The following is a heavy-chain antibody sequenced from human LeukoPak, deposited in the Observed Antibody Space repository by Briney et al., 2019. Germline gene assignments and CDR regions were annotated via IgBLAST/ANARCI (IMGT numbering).Heavy chain of an antibody. V-gene: IGHV4-39*07. CDR2: IYYSGST. CDR1: GGSISSSSYY. J-gene: IGHJ4*02. D-gene: IGHD6-13*01. CDR3: ARDQGGTIAAAGNNFDY. Sequence: SETLSLTCTLSGGSISSSSYYWGWIRQPPGKGLEWIGSIYYSGSTYYNPSLKIRVTISVDTSKNQFSLKLSSVTAADTAVYYCARDQGGTIAAAGNNFDYWGQGTLVTVSS.